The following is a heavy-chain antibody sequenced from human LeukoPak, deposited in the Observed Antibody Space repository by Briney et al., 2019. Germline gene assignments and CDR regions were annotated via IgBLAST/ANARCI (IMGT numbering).Heavy chain of an antibody. CDR1: GFTFSSYE. CDR3: ARGRRQQLSDY. CDR2: ISSSGSTI. Sequence: GGSLRLSCAASGFTFSSYEMNWVRQAPGKGLEWVSYISSSGSTIYYADSVKGRFTISRDNAKNSLYLQMNSLRAEDTAVYYCARGRRQQLSDYWGQGTLVTVSS. V-gene: IGHV3-48*03. J-gene: IGHJ4*02. D-gene: IGHD6-13*01.